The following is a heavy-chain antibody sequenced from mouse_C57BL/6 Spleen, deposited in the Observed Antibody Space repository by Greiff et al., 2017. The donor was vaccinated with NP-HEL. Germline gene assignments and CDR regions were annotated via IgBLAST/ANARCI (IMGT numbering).Heavy chain of an antibody. V-gene: IGHV5-4*01. CDR2: ISDGGSYT. J-gene: IGHJ1*03. CDR1: GFTFSSYA. CDR3: ARDRARYFDV. Sequence: VQLVESGGGLVKPGGSLKLSCAASGFTFSSYAMSWVRQTPEKRLEWVATISDGGSYTYYPDNVKGRFTISRDNAKNNLYLQMSHLKSEDTAMYYCARDRARYFDVWGTGTTVTVSS.